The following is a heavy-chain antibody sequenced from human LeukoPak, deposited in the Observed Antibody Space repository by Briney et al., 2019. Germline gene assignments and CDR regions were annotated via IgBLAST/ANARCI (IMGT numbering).Heavy chain of an antibody. CDR2: ISAYNGNT. D-gene: IGHD1-26*01. Sequence: ASVKVSCKASGYTFISYGISWVRQAPGQGLEWMGWISAYNGNTNYAQKLQGRVTMTTDTSTSTAYMELRSLRPDDTAVYYCARAPEWELPSYFDYWGQGTLVTVSS. J-gene: IGHJ4*02. CDR1: GYTFISYG. CDR3: ARAPEWELPSYFDY. V-gene: IGHV1-18*01.